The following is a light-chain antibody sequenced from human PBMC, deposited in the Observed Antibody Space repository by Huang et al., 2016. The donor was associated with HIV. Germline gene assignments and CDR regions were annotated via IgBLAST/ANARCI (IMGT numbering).Light chain of an antibody. V-gene: IGKV2-28*01. CDR3: MQSLQTPRT. J-gene: IGKJ5*01. CDR1: QSLLHSNGYNY. CDR2: LSY. Sequence: DIVMTQSPLSLPVTPGEPASISCRSSQSLLHSNGYNYLDWYLQKPGQSPQLLMYLSYNRASGVPDRFSGSGSVVDFTLKISRVEAEDAGVYYCMQSLQTPRTFGQGTRLEMK.